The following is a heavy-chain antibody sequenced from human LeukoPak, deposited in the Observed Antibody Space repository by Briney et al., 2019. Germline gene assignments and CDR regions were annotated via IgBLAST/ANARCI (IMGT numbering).Heavy chain of an antibody. J-gene: IGHJ6*03. D-gene: IGHD2-2*01. CDR3: ARTPWDIVVVPHYYYYMDV. CDR2: IYYSGHT. V-gene: IGHV4-59*08. Sequence: SETLSLTCTVSGGSISSYYWNWIRQPPGKGLEWIGYIYYSGHTNYNPSLKSRVTISVDTSKNQFSLKLSSVTAADTAVYYCARTPWDIVVVPHYYYYMDVWGKGTTVTVSS. CDR1: GGSISSYY.